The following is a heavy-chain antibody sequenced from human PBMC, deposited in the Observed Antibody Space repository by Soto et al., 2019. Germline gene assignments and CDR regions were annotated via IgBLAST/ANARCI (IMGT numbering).Heavy chain of an antibody. J-gene: IGHJ6*03. CDR2: INHSGST. CDR1: GGSFSGYY. D-gene: IGHD2-2*01. V-gene: IGHV4-34*01. CDR3: ARGKTARYCSSTSCHWRYYYYYMDV. Sequence: QVQLQQWGAGLLKPSETLSLTCAVYGGSFSGYYWSWIRQPPGKGLEWIGEINHSGSTNYNPSLKSRVNMSVYPSKNQFSLKLSSVTAADTAVYYCARGKTARYCSSTSCHWRYYYYYMDVWGKGTTVTVSS.